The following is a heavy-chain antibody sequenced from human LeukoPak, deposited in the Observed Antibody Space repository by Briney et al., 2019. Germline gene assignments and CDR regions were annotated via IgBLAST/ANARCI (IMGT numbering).Heavy chain of an antibody. CDR3: ARDWAAAAGTH. CDR2: IIPIFGTA. V-gene: IGHV1-69*01. J-gene: IGHJ4*02. D-gene: IGHD6-13*01. CDR1: GGTFSSYA. Sequence: ASVKVSCKASGGTFSSYAISWVRQAPGQGLEWMGGIIPIFGTANYAQKFQGRVTITADESTSTAYMELSSLRSVDTAVYYCARDWAAAAGTHWGQGTLVTVSS.